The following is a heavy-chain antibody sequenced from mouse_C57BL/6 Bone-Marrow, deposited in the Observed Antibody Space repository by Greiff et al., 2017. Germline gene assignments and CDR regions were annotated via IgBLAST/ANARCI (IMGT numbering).Heavy chain of an antibody. CDR3: ARTGGYCWYFDV. CDR2: IYPGDGDT. Sequence: VMLVESGAELVKPGASVKISCKASGYAFSSYWMNWVKQRPGKGLEWIGQIYPGDGDTNYNGKFKGKATLTADKSSSTPYMQLSSLTAEDSAVXYCARTGGYCWYFDVWGTGTTVTVSS. J-gene: IGHJ1*03. CDR1: GYAFSSYW. D-gene: IGHD1-1*02. V-gene: IGHV1-80*01.